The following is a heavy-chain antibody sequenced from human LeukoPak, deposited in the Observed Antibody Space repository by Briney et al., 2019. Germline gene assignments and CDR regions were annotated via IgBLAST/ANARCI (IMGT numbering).Heavy chain of an antibody. Sequence: PGGSLRLSCAASGFTFSNYWMHWVRQVPGKGLVWVSRISSDGSSTRYADSVKGRFTISRDNSKNTLYLLLSSLRAEDTAVYYCVKDRYCSSTSCYAPFDYWGQGTLVTVSS. V-gene: IGHV3-74*01. CDR2: ISSDGSST. CDR3: VKDRYCSSTSCYAPFDY. CDR1: GFTFSNYW. D-gene: IGHD2-2*01. J-gene: IGHJ4*02.